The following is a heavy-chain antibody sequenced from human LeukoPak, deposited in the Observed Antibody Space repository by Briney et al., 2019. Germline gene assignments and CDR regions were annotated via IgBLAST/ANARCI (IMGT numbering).Heavy chain of an antibody. CDR1: GFNFDRYT. Sequence: GGSLRLSCATSGFNFDRYTIHWVRRAPGKGLEWVSLAGWAGGTTYYSDSVRGRFTISRDSGKNSVYLQMNSLTTDDTAFYFCAKELDTMFFDYWGQGALVTVSS. CDR3: AKELDTMFFDY. V-gene: IGHV3-43*01. CDR2: AGWAGGTT. J-gene: IGHJ4*02. D-gene: IGHD5-18*01.